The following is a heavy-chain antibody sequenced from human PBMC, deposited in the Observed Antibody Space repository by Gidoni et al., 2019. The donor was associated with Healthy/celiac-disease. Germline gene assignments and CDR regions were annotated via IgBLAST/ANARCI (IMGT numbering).Heavy chain of an antibody. CDR1: GYTLTDLS. Sequence: QVPLVQSGAEVKKLGASVTVSCKVSGYTLTDLSMHWVRQAPGKGLEWMGGFDPEDGETIYAQKFQGRVTMTEDTSTDTAYMELSSLRSEDTAVYYCAHSSSWSYYYGMDVWGQGTTVTVSS. CDR3: AHSSSWSYYYGMDV. V-gene: IGHV1-24*01. J-gene: IGHJ6*02. D-gene: IGHD6-13*01. CDR2: FDPEDGET.